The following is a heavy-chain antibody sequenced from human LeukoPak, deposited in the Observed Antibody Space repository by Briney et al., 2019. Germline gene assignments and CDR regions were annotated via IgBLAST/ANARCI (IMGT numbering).Heavy chain of an antibody. J-gene: IGHJ4*02. CDR3: GKGQNTWYLSLIGN. V-gene: IGHV3-23*01. CDR1: GFSLSSYA. CDR2: ISGSGDST. Sequence: QPGGSLRLSCAASGFSLSSYAMSWVRQAPGKGLEWVSGISGSGDSTYYADSVKGRFTTFRDKSKNTLYLLMNSLRAEDTAVYYCGKGQNTWYLSLIGNWGQGTLVTVSS. D-gene: IGHD3-16*02.